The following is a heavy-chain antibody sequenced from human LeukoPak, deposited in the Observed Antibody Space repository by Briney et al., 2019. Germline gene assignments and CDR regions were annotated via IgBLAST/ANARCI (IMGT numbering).Heavy chain of an antibody. Sequence: SETLSLTCSVSGDSINSNYWSWMRQPPGKGLEWIGYINYGGSTNYNPSLKSRVSMSVDTSKNLFSLNLSSVTAADTAVYHCARLLAGCPGGRCRAHFDYWGQGTLVTVSS. CDR1: GDSINSNY. V-gene: IGHV4-59*01. CDR3: ARLLAGCPGGRCRAHFDY. D-gene: IGHD2-15*01. CDR2: INYGGST. J-gene: IGHJ4*02.